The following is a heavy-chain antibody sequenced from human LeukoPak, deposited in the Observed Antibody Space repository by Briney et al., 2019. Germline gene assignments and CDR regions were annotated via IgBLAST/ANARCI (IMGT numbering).Heavy chain of an antibody. D-gene: IGHD6-13*01. J-gene: IGHJ4*02. Sequence: GGSLRLSCAASGFTVSSDYMSWVRQAPGKGLEWVSVIYSGGSTYYADSVKGRFTISRDNSKNTLYLQMNSLRAEDTAVYYCASRPRRYSSSWYHFDYWGQGTLVTVSS. CDR2: IYSGGST. CDR1: GFTVSSDY. V-gene: IGHV3-66*01. CDR3: ASRPRRYSSSWYHFDY.